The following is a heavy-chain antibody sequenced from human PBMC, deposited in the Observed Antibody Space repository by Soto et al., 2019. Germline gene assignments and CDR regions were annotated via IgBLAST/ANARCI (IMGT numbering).Heavy chain of an antibody. Sequence: QVQLVQSRAEVKKPSSSVKVSCKVSGGTFSSYAIIWVRQVPGQGLEWMGGIIPIFGTANYAQKFQGRVTITADESTSTAYMELSSLRSEDTAVYYCARGRGGSYLGGYFDYWGQGTLVTVSS. V-gene: IGHV1-69*01. CDR1: GGTFSSYA. D-gene: IGHD1-26*01. J-gene: IGHJ4*02. CDR2: IIPIFGTA. CDR3: ARGRGGSYLGGYFDY.